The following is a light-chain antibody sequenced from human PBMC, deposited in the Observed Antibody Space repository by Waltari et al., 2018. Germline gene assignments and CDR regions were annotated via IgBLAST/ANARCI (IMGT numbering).Light chain of an antibody. CDR3: QQFDNFPVT. V-gene: IGKV1-33*01. CDR2: DAS. J-gene: IGKJ5*01. Sequence: DIQMTQSPSSLSAFVGDTVTITCQASQEISNYLNWYQQKPGKAPKLLIYDASHLEAGVPSRFSGSGYGADFTFSINGLHPEDIATYYCQQFDNFPVTFGQGTRLEIK. CDR1: QEISNY.